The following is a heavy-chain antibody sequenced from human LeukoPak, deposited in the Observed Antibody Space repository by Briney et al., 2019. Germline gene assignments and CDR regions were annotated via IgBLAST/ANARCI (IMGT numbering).Heavy chain of an antibody. D-gene: IGHD6-13*01. CDR2: INSDGSST. J-gene: IGHJ4*02. Sequence: GGSLRLSCATSGFTFSSYWMHWVRQAPGKGLVWVSRINSDGSSTSYADSVKGRFTISRDNAKNTLYLQMNSLRAEDTAVYYCASLVAAAGTGAVDYWGQGTLVTVSS. CDR3: ASLVAAAGTGAVDY. CDR1: GFTFSSYW. V-gene: IGHV3-74*01.